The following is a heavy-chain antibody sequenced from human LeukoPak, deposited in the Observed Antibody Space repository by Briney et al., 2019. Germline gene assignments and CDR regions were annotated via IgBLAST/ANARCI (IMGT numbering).Heavy chain of an antibody. D-gene: IGHD3-10*01. CDR3: ARDGEGRSRAFDI. CDR1: GFTFSSYS. V-gene: IGHV3-21*01. CDR2: ISSSSSYI. J-gene: IGHJ3*02. Sequence: GGSLRLSCAASGFTFSSYSMNWVRRAPGKGLEWVSSISSSSSYIYYADSVKGRFTISRDNAKNSLYLQMNSLRAEDTAVYYCARDGEGRSRAFDIWGQGTMVTVSS.